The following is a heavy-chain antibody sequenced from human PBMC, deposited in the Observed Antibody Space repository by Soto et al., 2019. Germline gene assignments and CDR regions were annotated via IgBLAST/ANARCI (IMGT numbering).Heavy chain of an antibody. CDR2: IYYSGST. Sequence: QLQLQESGPGLVKPSETLSLTCTVSGGSISSSSYYWGWIRQPPGKGLEWIGSIYYSGSTYYNPSLKSRVTISVDTSKNQFSLKLSSVTAADTAVYYCARGAAVDGLRGGDAFDIWGQGTMVTVSS. D-gene: IGHD6-19*01. J-gene: IGHJ3*02. V-gene: IGHV4-39*01. CDR3: ARGAAVDGLRGGDAFDI. CDR1: GGSISSSSYY.